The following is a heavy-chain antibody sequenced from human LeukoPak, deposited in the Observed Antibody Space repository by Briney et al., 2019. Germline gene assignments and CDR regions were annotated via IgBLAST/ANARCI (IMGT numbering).Heavy chain of an antibody. J-gene: IGHJ4*02. D-gene: IGHD1-26*01. CDR2: IKQDGGEK. Sequence: GGSLRLSCAASGFIFSSYWMSWVCQTPGKGLEWVANIKQDGGEKYYVDSVKGRFTISRDNTKNSLYLQMNSLRAEDAAVYYCARDYVGAGVYWGQGTVVTVSS. CDR3: ARDYVGAGVY. CDR1: GFIFSSYW. V-gene: IGHV3-7*01.